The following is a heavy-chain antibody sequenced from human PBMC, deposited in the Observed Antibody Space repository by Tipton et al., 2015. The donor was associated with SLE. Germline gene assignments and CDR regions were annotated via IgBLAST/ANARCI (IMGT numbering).Heavy chain of an antibody. CDR3: ATYSTSGGD. CDR1: GYTFTNYY. J-gene: IGHJ4*02. CDR2: INPSGGST. D-gene: IGHD6-13*01. Sequence: QLVQSGAEVKKPGASVKVSCKASGYTFTNYYMHWVRQAPGQGLEWMGIINPSGGSTTYAQKFQGRVTMTRDTSTSTVYMELSSLRSEDTAVYFCATYSTSGGDWGQGTLVTVSS. V-gene: IGHV1-46*01.